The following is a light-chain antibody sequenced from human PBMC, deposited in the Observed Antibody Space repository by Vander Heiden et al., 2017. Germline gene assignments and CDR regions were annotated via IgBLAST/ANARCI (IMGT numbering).Light chain of an antibody. CDR1: QSVLYSSNNKNY. CDR2: WAS. J-gene: IGKJ1*01. V-gene: IGKV4-1*01. CDR3: QQDDSTPQA. Sequence: DIVMTQSPDSLAVSLGERATINCKSSQSVLYSSNNKNYLAWYKQKPGQPPKLLIYWASTRESGVPDRFSGSGSGTDFTLTISILQAEDVAVYYCQQDDSTPQAFGQGTKVEIK.